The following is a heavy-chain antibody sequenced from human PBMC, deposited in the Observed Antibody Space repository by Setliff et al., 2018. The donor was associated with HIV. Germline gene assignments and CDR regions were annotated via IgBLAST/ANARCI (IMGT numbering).Heavy chain of an antibody. CDR2: ISVFNGDT. J-gene: IGHJ4*02. CDR3: ARDGEIGPDF. D-gene: IGHD3-3*01. Sequence: SVKVSCKASGYNFINYGISWVRQAPGQGLEWMGWISVFNGDTTYAQNLQGRFTMTSDTSTTTAYMELRNLRSDDTAVYYCARDGEIGPDFWGQGTLVTVS. CDR1: GYNFINYG. V-gene: IGHV1-18*01.